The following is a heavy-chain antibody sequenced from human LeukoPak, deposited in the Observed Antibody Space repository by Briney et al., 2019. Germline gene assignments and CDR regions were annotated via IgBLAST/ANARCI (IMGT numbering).Heavy chain of an antibody. V-gene: IGHV3-23*01. D-gene: IGHD6-13*01. CDR3: APDLRGSAWSLDY. J-gene: IGHJ4*02. CDR2: VSASGGST. Sequence: PGGSLRLSCAASGSIFSNYAMSWVRQAPGKGLEWVSVVSASGGSTDYADSVKGRFTMSRDNSRNTLYLQMNSLRAEDTAVYYCAPDLRGSAWSLDYWGQGTLVTVSS. CDR1: GSIFSNYA.